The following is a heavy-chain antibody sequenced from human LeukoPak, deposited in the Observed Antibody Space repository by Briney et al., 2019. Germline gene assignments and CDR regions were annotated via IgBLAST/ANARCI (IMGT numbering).Heavy chain of an antibody. V-gene: IGHV4-39*01. CDR2: IYYSGST. CDR3: ARLPNWNKNYFDY. CDR1: GGSISSSSYY. J-gene: IGHJ4*02. Sequence: SETLSLTCTVPGGSISSSSYYWGWIRQPPGKGLEWIGSIYYSGSTYYNPSLKSRVTISVDTSKNQFSLKLSSVTAADTAVYYCARLPNWNKNYFDYWGQGTLVTVSS. D-gene: IGHD1/OR15-1a*01.